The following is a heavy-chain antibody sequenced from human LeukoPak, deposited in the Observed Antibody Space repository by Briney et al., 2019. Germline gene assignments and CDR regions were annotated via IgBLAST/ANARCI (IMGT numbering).Heavy chain of an antibody. CDR2: IYYGGST. J-gene: IGHJ3*02. CDR1: GGSISSYY. D-gene: IGHD4-17*01. V-gene: IGHV4-59*01. CDR3: ASGYGATGAFDI. Sequence: SETLSLTCTVSGGSISSYYWSWIRQPPGKGLEWIGYIYYGGSTNYNPSLKSRVTISVDTSKNQFSLKLSSVTAADTAVYYCASGYGATGAFDIWGQGTMVTVSS.